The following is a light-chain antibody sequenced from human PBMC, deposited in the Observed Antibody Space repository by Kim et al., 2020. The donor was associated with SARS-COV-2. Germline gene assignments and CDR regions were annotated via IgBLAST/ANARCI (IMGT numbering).Light chain of an antibody. CDR3: TSYTATSIFV. Sequence: QSALTQPASVSASPGQSITISCTGTSATLGSYNYVSWYQQHPGKAPKLIIYSVKDRPSGISNRFSGSKSGNTASLTISGLLAEDEADYYCTSYTATSIFVLGTGTKVTVL. CDR1: SATLGSYNY. J-gene: IGLJ1*01. CDR2: SVK. V-gene: IGLV2-14*03.